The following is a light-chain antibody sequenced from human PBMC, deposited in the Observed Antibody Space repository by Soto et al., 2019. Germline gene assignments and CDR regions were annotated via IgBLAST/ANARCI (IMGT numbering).Light chain of an antibody. CDR3: QHYNSYSEA. Sequence: DIQMTQSPSTLSGSVGDRVTITCRASQTISSWLAWYLQKPGKAPKLLIYKASTLKSGVSSRFSGSGSGTEFTLTISSLQPDDFATYYCQHYNSYSEAFGQGTKVDIK. CDR2: KAS. V-gene: IGKV1-5*03. CDR1: QTISSW. J-gene: IGKJ1*01.